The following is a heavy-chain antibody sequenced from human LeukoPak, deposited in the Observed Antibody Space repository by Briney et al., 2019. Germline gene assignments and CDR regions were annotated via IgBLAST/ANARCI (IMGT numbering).Heavy chain of an antibody. Sequence: GGSLRLSCAASGFTFSSYSMNWVRQAPGKGLEWVSSISSSSSYIYYADSVKGRFTISRDNAKNSLYLQMNSLRAEDTAVYYCARVGVKDSSGWGLTYYYYYYMDVWGKGTTVTISS. CDR2: ISSSSSYI. D-gene: IGHD6-19*01. V-gene: IGHV3-21*01. CDR1: GFTFSSYS. J-gene: IGHJ6*03. CDR3: ARVGVKDSSGWGLTYYYYYYMDV.